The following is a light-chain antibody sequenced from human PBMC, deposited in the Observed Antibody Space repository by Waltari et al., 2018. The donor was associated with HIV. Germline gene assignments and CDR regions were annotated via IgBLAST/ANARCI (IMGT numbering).Light chain of an antibody. CDR2: DVD. CDR3: SSYTRSHTLV. V-gene: IGLV2-14*01. Sequence: QSALTQPASVSGSPGQSITISCRATSTDIEIYKFASWYRQFPGKAPQLLISDVDSRPVGIPLRFSGSKSGSAASLTISGLQTDDEADYYCSSYTRSHTLVFGGGTKLTVL. J-gene: IGLJ2*01. CDR1: STDIEIYKF.